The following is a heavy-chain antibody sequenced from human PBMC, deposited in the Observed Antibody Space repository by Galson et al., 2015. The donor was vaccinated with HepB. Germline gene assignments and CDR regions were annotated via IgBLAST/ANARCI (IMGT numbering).Heavy chain of an antibody. CDR2: IRSKANSYAT. CDR3: TRLDDSSVYNYCGLDY. V-gene: IGHV3-73*01. CDR1: GLTFSGSA. D-gene: IGHD3-22*01. Sequence: SLRLSCAASGLTFSGSAIHWVRQASGKGLEWVGRIRSKANSYATAYAASVKGRFTISRDDSKNTAYLQMNGLKTEDTAVYYCTRLDDSSVYNYCGLDYWGHGTLVTVSS. J-gene: IGHJ4*01.